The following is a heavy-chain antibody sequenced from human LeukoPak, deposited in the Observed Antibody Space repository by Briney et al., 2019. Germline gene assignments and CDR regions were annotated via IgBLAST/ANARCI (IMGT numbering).Heavy chain of an antibody. CDR1: GDSVSSNSVT. CDR3: ARGLTQYDCFDP. Sequence: SQTLSLTCAISGDSVSSNSVTWNWIRQSPSRGLEWLGRTYYRSTWYNDYAVSVRGRITVNPDTSKNQFSLHLNSVTPEDTAVYYCARGLTQYDCFDPWGQGILVTVSS. J-gene: IGHJ5*02. V-gene: IGHV6-1*01. D-gene: IGHD2-2*01. CDR2: TYYRSTWYN.